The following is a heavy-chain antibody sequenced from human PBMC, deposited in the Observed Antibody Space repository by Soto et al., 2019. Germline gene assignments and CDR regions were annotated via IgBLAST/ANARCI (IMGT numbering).Heavy chain of an antibody. V-gene: IGHV4-39*01. CDR3: ARTLGQLASYYFDY. J-gene: IGHJ4*02. Sequence: QLQLQESGPGLVKPSETLSLTCTVSGGSISSSSYYWGWIRQPPGKGLEWIGSIYYSGSTYYNPSLKSRVTISVDTSKNQFSLKLSSLTAADTAVYYCARTLGQLASYYFDYWGQGTLVTVSS. CDR2: IYYSGST. CDR1: GGSISSSSYY. D-gene: IGHD6-13*01.